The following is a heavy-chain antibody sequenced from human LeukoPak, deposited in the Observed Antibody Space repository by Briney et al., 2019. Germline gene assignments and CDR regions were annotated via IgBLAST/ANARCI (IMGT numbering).Heavy chain of an antibody. D-gene: IGHD2-21*02. CDR2: IIPIFGTA. V-gene: IGHV1-69*13. CDR3: ARRDHCGGDCATYYYYYGMDV. Sequence: SVKVSCKASGGTFSSYASSWVRQAPGQGLEWMGGIIPIFGTANYAQKFQGRVTITADESTSTAYMELSSLRSEDTAVYYCARRDHCGGDCATYYYYYGMDVWGQGTTVTVSS. J-gene: IGHJ6*02. CDR1: GGTFSSYA.